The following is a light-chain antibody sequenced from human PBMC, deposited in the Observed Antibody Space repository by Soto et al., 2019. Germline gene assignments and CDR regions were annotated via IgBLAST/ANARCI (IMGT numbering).Light chain of an antibody. CDR3: AVWDDSLGGSYI. CDR2: SHS. J-gene: IGLJ1*01. V-gene: IGLV1-47*02. CDR1: SSNIGNNY. Sequence: QSVLTQPPSASGTPGQRVTISCSGSSSNIGNNYVSWYQLLPGTAPKLLIYSHSQRPSGVPDRFSGSKSGTSASLAINGLRSEDEGDYYCAVWDDSLGGSYIFGSGTKVTVL.